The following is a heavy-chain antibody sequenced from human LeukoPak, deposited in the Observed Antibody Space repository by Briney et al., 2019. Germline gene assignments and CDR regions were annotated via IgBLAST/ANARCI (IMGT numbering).Heavy chain of an antibody. CDR2: INAYNGNT. CDR1: GYTFTSYG. J-gene: IGHJ3*02. Sequence: ASVKVSCKASGYTFTSYGISWVRQAPGQGLEWMGWINAYNGNTNYAQKLQGRVTMTTDTSTSTAYMELRSLRSDDTAVYYCAREVFTKPAFDIWGQGTMVTVSS. V-gene: IGHV1-18*01. D-gene: IGHD2-2*01. CDR3: AREVFTKPAFDI.